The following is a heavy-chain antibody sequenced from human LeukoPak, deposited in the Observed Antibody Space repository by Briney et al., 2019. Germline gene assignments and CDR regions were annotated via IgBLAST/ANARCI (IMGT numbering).Heavy chain of an antibody. CDR2: IYPGDSDT. D-gene: IGHD6-6*01. CDR1: GYNFANYW. V-gene: IGHV5-51*01. Sequence: GESLKISCNGFGYNFANYWIAWVRQMPEKGLEWMGIIYPGDSDTRYSPSFRGQVTISADKSISTAYLQWSSLKAPDTAIYYCARQGVSARHRAFDIWGQGTMVTVSS. CDR3: ARQGVSARHRAFDI. J-gene: IGHJ3*02.